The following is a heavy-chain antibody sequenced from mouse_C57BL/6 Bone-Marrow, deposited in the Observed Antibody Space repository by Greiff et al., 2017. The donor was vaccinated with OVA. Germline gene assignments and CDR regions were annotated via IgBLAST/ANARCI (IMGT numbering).Heavy chain of an antibody. CDR3: TRVDAWFAY. CDR1: GFTFSSYA. CDR2: ISSGGDYI. V-gene: IGHV5-9-1*02. J-gene: IGHJ3*01. Sequence: EVKLVESGEGLVKPGGSLKLSCAASGFTFSSYAMSWVRQTPEKRLEWVAYISSGGDYIYYADTVKGRFAISRDNARNTLYLQMSSLKSEDTAMYYCTRVDAWFAYWGQGTLVTVSA.